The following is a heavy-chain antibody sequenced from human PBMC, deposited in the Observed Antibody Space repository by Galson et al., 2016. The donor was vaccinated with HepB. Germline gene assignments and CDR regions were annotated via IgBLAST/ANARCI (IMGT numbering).Heavy chain of an antibody. V-gene: IGHV3-48*02. CDR3: ARDQGKGGDAFDI. Sequence: SLRLSCAASGFTLSTSAMSWVRQAPGKGLEWVSYISDRSTIYYADSVRGRFTISRDNAKNSLYLQMNSLRDEDTAVYYCARDQGKGGDAFDIWGQGTLVTVSS. D-gene: IGHD1-26*01. CDR1: GFTLSTSA. J-gene: IGHJ3*02. CDR2: ISDRSTI.